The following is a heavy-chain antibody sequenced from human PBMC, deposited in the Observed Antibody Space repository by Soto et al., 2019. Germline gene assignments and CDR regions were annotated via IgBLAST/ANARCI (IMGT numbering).Heavy chain of an antibody. V-gene: IGHV3-23*01. CDR2: ISGGGSTA. CDR3: AKDSNKYSSSLRGRYFDY. J-gene: IGHJ4*02. D-gene: IGHD3-22*01. Sequence: GGSLRLSCAASGFTFTSYVMSWVRQAPGKGLEWVAGISGGGSTAFYADSVKGRFTISRDNAKNTVVLQMDSLRAEDTAIYYCAKDSNKYSSSLRGRYFDYQGQVPLVTVSS. CDR1: GFTFTSYV.